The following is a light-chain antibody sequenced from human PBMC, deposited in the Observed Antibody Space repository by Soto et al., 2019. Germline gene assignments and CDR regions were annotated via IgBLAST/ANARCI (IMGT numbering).Light chain of an antibody. Sequence: EIVLTQSPGTLSLSPGERATLSCRASQSVSSSYLAWYQQKPGQAPRLLIYGASSRATGIPDRFSGSGSGTDFTLTINKPEPEDFAVYSCLQYGSSPGTFGQGTKVEIK. CDR1: QSVSSSY. V-gene: IGKV3-20*01. J-gene: IGKJ1*01. CDR3: LQYGSSPGT. CDR2: GAS.